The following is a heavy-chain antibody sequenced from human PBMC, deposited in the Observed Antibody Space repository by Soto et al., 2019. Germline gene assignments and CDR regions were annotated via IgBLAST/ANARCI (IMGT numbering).Heavy chain of an antibody. J-gene: IGHJ5*02. CDR3: ARGQRFSDWFDP. D-gene: IGHD3-3*01. Sequence: PSETLSLSCTVTGGAISGYYWTWMRQSAGGGLEWIGRIYSSGSTNYNPSLKSRVAISLDTSMNQFSLRLSSVTAADTAVYYCARGQRFSDWFDPWGQGTLVT. V-gene: IGHV4-4*07. CDR1: GGAISGYY. CDR2: IYSSGST.